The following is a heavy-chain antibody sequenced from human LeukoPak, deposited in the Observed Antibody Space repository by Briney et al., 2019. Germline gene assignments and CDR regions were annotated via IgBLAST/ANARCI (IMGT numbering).Heavy chain of an antibody. V-gene: IGHV4-34*01. Sequence: SETLSLTCAVYGGSFSGYYWSWIRQPPGKGLEWIGEINHSGSTNYNPSLKSRVTISVDTSKNQFSLKLSSVTAADTTVYYCARYGSGSYYRYYYYYYMDVWGKGTTVTVSS. CDR3: ARYGSGSYYRYYYYYYMDV. D-gene: IGHD3-10*01. CDR1: GGSFSGYY. CDR2: INHSGST. J-gene: IGHJ6*03.